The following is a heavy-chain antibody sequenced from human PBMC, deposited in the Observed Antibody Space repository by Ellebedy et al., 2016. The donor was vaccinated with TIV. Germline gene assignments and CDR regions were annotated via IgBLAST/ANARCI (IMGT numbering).Heavy chain of an antibody. V-gene: IGHV1-8*01. J-gene: IGHJ4*02. D-gene: IGHD1-26*01. CDR1: GYTFTSYD. CDR3: ATGPPKWEVPLDLDS. CDR2: MNPNSGNT. Sequence: AASVKVSCKASGYTFTSYDISWVRQATGQGLEWMGWMNPNSGNTGYIQKFQGRVTMTRNTSTSTAYMELSSLRSEDTAMYYCATGPPKWEVPLDLDSWGQGTLVIVSS.